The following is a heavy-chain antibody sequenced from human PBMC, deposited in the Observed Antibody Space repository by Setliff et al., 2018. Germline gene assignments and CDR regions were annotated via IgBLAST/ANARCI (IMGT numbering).Heavy chain of an antibody. J-gene: IGHJ5*02. Sequence: ASVKVSCKASGYTFRQSIVSWVRQAPGQGLEWLGWIGVYSGNTYSAQRFQGRVTMTTDESTNTAYLELRGLRSDDTAVYYCMRLVRFCSRTVCQRTSGDEAWGQGTLVTVSS. CDR2: IGVYSGNT. D-gene: IGHD3-3*01. CDR3: MRLVRFCSRTVCQRTSGDEA. CDR1: GYTFRQSI. V-gene: IGHV1-18*01.